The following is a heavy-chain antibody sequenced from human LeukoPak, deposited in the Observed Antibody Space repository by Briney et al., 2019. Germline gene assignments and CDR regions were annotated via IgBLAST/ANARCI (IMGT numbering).Heavy chain of an antibody. CDR1: GFTFSSSG. J-gene: IGHJ5*02. D-gene: IGHD3-10*01. CDR2: ISGTGDRT. Sequence: GGSLKLSCAASGFTFSSSGMIWVRQAPGKGLEWVSAISGTGDRTYHADSVKGRFTISRDNSKNTLYLHMNSLRAEDTAVYYCAKGYYASGSYGWFDPWGQGTLVTVSS. V-gene: IGHV3-23*01. CDR3: AKGYYASGSYGWFDP.